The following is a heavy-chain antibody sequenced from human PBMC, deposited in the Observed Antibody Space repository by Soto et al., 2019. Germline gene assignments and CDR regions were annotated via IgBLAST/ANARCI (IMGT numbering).Heavy chain of an antibody. Sequence: SETLSLTCNVSGGSVSSGGYYWSWIRHHPGGGLEWIGYIYNSGNTYYNPSLKSRVAISADTSKNQFSLKVSSVTAADTAVYYCARSSRSYFDYWGQGTLVTVSS. CDR2: IYNSGNT. V-gene: IGHV4-31*03. J-gene: IGHJ4*02. CDR1: GGSVSSGGYY. CDR3: ARSSRSYFDY.